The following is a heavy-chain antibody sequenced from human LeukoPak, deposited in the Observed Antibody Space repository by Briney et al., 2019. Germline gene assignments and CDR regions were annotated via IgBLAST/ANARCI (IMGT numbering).Heavy chain of an antibody. CDR3: AKALNVLVPSTSRWFDP. D-gene: IGHD2-2*01. CDR1: GFTFSNYA. J-gene: IGHJ5*02. CDR2: ISDGGAAT. Sequence: GGSLRLSCAASGFTFSNYAMTWVRQAPGKGLGWVSTISDGGAATYYADSVKGRFTISRDNSKNTLSLQMNSLRAEDTAVYYCAKALNVLVPSTSRWFDPWGQGTLVTVSS. V-gene: IGHV3-23*01.